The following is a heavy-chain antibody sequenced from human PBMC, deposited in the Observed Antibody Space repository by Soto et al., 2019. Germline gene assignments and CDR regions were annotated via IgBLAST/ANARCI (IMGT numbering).Heavy chain of an antibody. CDR3: ARYSREGAFDI. D-gene: IGHD6-13*01. CDR1: GYSFTSYG. CDR2: ISAYNGNT. V-gene: IGHV1-18*04. Sequence: GXSVKVSSKASGYSFTSYGISWVRQAPGQGLEWMGWISAYNGNTNYAQKLQGRVTMTTDTSTSTAYMELRSLRSDDTAVYYCARYSREGAFDIWGQGTMVTVSS. J-gene: IGHJ3*02.